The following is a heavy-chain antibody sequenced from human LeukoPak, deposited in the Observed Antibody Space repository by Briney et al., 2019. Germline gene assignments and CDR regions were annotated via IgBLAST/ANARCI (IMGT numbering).Heavy chain of an antibody. J-gene: IGHJ5*02. CDR3: ARASSESIAARPYWFDP. CDR2: IIPIFGTA. V-gene: IGHV1-69*05. Sequence: SVKVSCKASGGTFSSYAISWVRQAPGQGLEWMGGIIPIFGTANYAQKFQGRVTITTDESTSTAYMELGSLRSEDTAVYYCARASSESIAARPYWFDPWGQGTLVTVSS. D-gene: IGHD6-6*01. CDR1: GGTFSSYA.